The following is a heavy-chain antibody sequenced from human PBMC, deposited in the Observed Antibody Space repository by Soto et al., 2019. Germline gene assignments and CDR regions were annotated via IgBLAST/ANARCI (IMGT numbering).Heavy chain of an antibody. CDR3: ARSYYDILTGYYNDYYYYMDV. V-gene: IGHV4-59*08. CDR2: IYYSGST. J-gene: IGHJ6*03. CDR1: GGSISSYY. Sequence: SETLSLTCTVSGGSISSYYWSWIRQPPGKGLEWIGYIYYSGSTNYNPSLKSRVTISVDTSKNQFSLKLSSVTAADTAVYYCARSYYDILTGYYNDYYYYMDVWGKGTTVTVSS. D-gene: IGHD3-9*01.